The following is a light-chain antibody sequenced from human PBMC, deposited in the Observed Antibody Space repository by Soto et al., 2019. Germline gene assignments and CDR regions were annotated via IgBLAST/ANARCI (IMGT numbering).Light chain of an antibody. CDR1: QDIRNE. J-gene: IGKJ1*01. CDR2: GSS. Sequence: AIQMTQSPSSLSASVGDRVTITCRASQDIRNELGWYQQRPGKAPKALIYGSSKFQSGVPSRFSGSGFGTDFTLTISSLQPEDFATYYCLQDRNYPRTFGQGTKVESK. CDR3: LQDRNYPRT. V-gene: IGKV1-6*01.